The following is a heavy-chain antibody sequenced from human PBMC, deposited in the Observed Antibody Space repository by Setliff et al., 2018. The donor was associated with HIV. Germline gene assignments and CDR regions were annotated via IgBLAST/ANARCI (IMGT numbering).Heavy chain of an antibody. D-gene: IGHD3-3*01. CDR3: ARSAKSGAWTYYDFWSGYSYYYYMDV. V-gene: IGHV1-69*13. CDR1: GGTFSSYA. CDR2: ILPIFGTA. Sequence: SVKVSCKASGGTFSSYAISWVRQAPGQGLEWMGGILPIFGTANYAQKFQGRVTITADESTSTAYMELSSLRSEDTAVYYCARSAKSGAWTYYDFWSGYSYYYYMDVWGKGTTVTVSS. J-gene: IGHJ6*03.